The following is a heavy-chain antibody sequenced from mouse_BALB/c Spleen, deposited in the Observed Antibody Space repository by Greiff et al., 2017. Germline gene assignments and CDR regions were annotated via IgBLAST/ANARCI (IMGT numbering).Heavy chain of an antibody. D-gene: IGHD2-1*01. CDR3: TRSSYGNYYFDY. CDR1: GYTFTSYW. Sequence: QVQLQQPGAELVKPGASVKMSCKASGYTFTSYWMHWVKQRPGQGLEWIGVIDPSDSYTSYNQKFKGKATLTVDTSSSTAYMQLSSLTSEDSAVYYCTRSSYGNYYFDYWGQGTTLTVSS. CDR2: IDPSDSYT. J-gene: IGHJ2*01. V-gene: IGHV1S127*01.